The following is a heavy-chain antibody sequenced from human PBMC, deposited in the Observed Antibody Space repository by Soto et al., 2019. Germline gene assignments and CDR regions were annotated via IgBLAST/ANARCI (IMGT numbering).Heavy chain of an antibody. CDR2: SWHDGRHL. J-gene: IGHJ3*01. D-gene: IGHD2-21*01. CDR3: ARDWGACTPGECYSHGFDL. V-gene: IGHV3-33*01. Sequence: QEQLVESGGGMVQPGGSLRLSCAVSGFTLDTYGMHWVRQAAGQGLEWVAVSWHDGRHLDYADSVRGRFTVFRDDSKNTLFLEMNGLRGDDTAVYYCARDWGACTPGECYSHGFDLWGQGTLVTVYS. CDR1: GFTLDTYG.